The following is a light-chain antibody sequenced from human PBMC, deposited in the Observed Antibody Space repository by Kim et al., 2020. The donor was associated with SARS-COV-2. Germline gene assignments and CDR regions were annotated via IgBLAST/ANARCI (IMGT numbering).Light chain of an antibody. J-gene: IGKJ2*01. CDR2: LAS. V-gene: IGKV1-5*03. CDR1: GSIGTW. CDR3: QHYSRFPYT. Sequence: SASGGDRVTIPCRASGSIGTWLAWYQQKPGRAPRLLIYLASTLENGVPSRFSGTGSGTEFSLSITSLQPDDFATYYCQHYSRFPYTFGQGTKLEI.